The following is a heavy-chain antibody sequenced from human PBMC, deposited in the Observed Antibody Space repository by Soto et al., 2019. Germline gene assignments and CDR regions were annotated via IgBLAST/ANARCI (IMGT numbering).Heavy chain of an antibody. V-gene: IGHV1-69*12. CDR2: IIPIFGTA. J-gene: IGHJ3*02. CDR3: ARGYYYDSSGYWGDAFDI. Sequence: QVQLVQSGAEVKKPGSSVKVSCKASGGTFSSYAISWVRQAPGQGLEWMGGIIPIFGTANYAQKFQGRVTITADXXTXTXFMELSSLRSEDTAVYYCARGYYYDSSGYWGDAFDIWGQGTMVTVSS. CDR1: GGTFSSYA. D-gene: IGHD3-22*01.